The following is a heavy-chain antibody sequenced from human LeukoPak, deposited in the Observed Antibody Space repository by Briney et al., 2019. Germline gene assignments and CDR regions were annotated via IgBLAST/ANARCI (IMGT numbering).Heavy chain of an antibody. Sequence: PSQTLSLTCVVSGGSISSGGYSWSWIRQPPGKGLEWIGYIYHSGSTYYNPSLKSRVTISVDRSKNQFSLKLSSVTAADTAVYYCASHYNWFDPWGQGTLVTVSS. CDR2: IYHSGST. CDR3: ASHYNWFDP. J-gene: IGHJ5*02. V-gene: IGHV4-30-2*01. CDR1: GGSISSGGYS.